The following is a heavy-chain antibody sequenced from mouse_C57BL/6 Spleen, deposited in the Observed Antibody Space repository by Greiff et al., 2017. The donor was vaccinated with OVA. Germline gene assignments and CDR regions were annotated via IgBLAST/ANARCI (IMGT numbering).Heavy chain of an antibody. J-gene: IGHJ4*01. Sequence: QVQLQQPGAELVRPGSSVKLSCKASGYTFTSYWMEWVKQRPGQGLEWIGNIYPSASETHYNQKFKDKATLTVDKSSSTAYMQLSSLTSEDSAVYYCAREGLHENAMDYWGQGTSVTVSS. D-gene: IGHD2-2*01. CDR1: GYTFTSYW. CDR3: AREGLHENAMDY. V-gene: IGHV1-61*01. CDR2: IYPSASET.